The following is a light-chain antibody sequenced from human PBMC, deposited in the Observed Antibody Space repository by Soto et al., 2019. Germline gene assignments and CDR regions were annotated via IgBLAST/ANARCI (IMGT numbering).Light chain of an antibody. CDR1: QSISSW. CDR3: QQYNSYSWT. Sequence: DFQMTQSPSTLSASVGDRVTITCRASQSISSWLAWYQQKPGKAPKLLIYDASSLESGVPSRFSGSGSGTEFTLTISSLQHDDFATYYCQQYNSYSWTFGQGTKVDIK. CDR2: DAS. J-gene: IGKJ1*01. V-gene: IGKV1-5*01.